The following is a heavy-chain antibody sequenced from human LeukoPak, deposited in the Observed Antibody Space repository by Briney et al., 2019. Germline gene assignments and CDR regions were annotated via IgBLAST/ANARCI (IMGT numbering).Heavy chain of an antibody. CDR3: AKGQSYYYYGMDV. J-gene: IGHJ6*02. CDR1: GFTFDDYA. V-gene: IGHV3-9*01. Sequence: GGSLRLSCAASGFTFDDYAMHWVRQAPGKGLEWVSGISWNSGSIGYADSVKGRFTISRDNAKNSLYLQMNSLRAADTALYYCAKGQSYYYYGMDVWGQGTTVTVSS. CDR2: ISWNSGSI.